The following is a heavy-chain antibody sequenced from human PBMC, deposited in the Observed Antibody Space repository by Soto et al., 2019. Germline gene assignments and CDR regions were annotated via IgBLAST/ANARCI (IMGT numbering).Heavy chain of an antibody. V-gene: IGHV1-8*01. J-gene: IGHJ6*02. Sequence: DLEQSGAEVKRPGASVKVSCKASGYTFSDFDINWMRQASGQGPEWMGWMNAKSGDTFFAQRFQGKFNMTWDTSLSTAYMEVGSLMSDDTAMYYCARGNPFNYAGFDVWGQGTTVAVSS. CDR3: ARGNPFNYAGFDV. D-gene: IGHD3-16*01. CDR2: MNAKSGDT. CDR1: GYTFSDFD.